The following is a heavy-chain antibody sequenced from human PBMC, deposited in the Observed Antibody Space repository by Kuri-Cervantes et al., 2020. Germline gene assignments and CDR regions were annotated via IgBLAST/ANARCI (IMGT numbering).Heavy chain of an antibody. Sequence: ASVKVSCKASGYTFINYGVTWVQQAPGQGLEWMGWISGYNGNTDYAQKFQGRVTMTTDTSTDTGYMELRSLRSDDTAVYYCARGVYYYDSSGYYYTYWGQGTLVTVSS. CDR1: GYTFINYG. CDR2: ISGYNGNT. D-gene: IGHD3-22*01. J-gene: IGHJ4*02. CDR3: ARGVYYYDSSGYYYTY. V-gene: IGHV1-18*01.